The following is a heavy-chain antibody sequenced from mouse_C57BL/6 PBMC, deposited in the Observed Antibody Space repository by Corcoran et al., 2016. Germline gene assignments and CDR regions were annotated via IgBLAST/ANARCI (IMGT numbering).Heavy chain of an antibody. CDR1: GYTFTDYY. CDR2: IYPGSGNT. Sequence: QVQLKQSGAVLVRPGASVKLSCKASGYTFTDYYINWVKQRPRQGLEWIARIYPGSGNTYYNETFKGKATLTAEKSSSTAYMQLSSLTSEDSAVYFCARRHYYYGSDWYFDVWGTGTTVTVSS. V-gene: IGHV1-76*01. CDR3: ARRHYYYGSDWYFDV. D-gene: IGHD1-1*01. J-gene: IGHJ1*03.